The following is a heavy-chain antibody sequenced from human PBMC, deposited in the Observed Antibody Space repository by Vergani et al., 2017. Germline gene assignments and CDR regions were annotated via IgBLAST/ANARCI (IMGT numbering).Heavy chain of an antibody. V-gene: IGHV4-59*02. Sequence: QVKLQESGPGLVKPSETLSLTCTVSGASVNSYYWSWIRQPPGKGLEWIGYVSFRGDTLYDPSVKGRMTISLNTSSNQLALYLTSVTAADTAVYYFARSRIYYGAGSPDYWGQGTLVTVTS. CDR2: VSFRGDT. CDR1: GASVNSYY. J-gene: IGHJ4*02. D-gene: IGHD3-10*01. CDR3: ARSRIYYGAGSPDY.